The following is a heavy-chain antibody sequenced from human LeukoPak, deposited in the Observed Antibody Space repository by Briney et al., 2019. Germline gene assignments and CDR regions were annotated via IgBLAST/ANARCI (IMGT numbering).Heavy chain of an antibody. J-gene: IGHJ6*03. V-gene: IGHV1-8*01. CDR3: ARGLLQWLVYYYYYMDV. Sequence: ASVKVSCKASGYTFTSYDINWVRQAAGQGLEGMGWMNPNSGNTVYAQKFQGRVTMPRNTSISTAYMELSSLRSEDTAVYYCARGLLQWLVYYYYYMDVWGKGTTVTVSS. CDR2: MNPNSGNT. CDR1: GYTFTSYD. D-gene: IGHD6-19*01.